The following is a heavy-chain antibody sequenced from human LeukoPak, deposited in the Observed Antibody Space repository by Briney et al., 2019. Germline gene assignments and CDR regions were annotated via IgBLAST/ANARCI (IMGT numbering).Heavy chain of an antibody. D-gene: IGHD1/OR15-1a*01. CDR1: GGTFSSYA. CDR2: IIPIFGTA. J-gene: IGHJ6*02. Sequence: SVKVSCKASGGTFSSYAISWVRQAPGQGLEWMGGIIPIFGTANYAQKFQGRVTITADESTSTAYMELSSLRSEDTAVYYCARVVYNWNNKRTYYYYYGMDVWGQGTTVTVSS. V-gene: IGHV1-69*13. CDR3: ARVVYNWNNKRTYYYYYGMDV.